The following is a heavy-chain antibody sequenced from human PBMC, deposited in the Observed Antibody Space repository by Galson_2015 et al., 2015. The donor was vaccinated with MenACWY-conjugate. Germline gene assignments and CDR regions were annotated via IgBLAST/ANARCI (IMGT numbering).Heavy chain of an antibody. J-gene: IGHJ4*02. Sequence: SLRLSCADSGSTLTSDWMHWVRHAPGKGLEWVSRINRDGRSTSYADFVKGRFTVSRDSAKKTLYLEMTSLRVEDTAVYYCGRPHSPSHYCVDYWGRGTLVTVSS. CDR1: GSTLTSDW. D-gene: IGHD2-21*01. CDR3: GRPHSPSHYCVDY. V-gene: IGHV3-74*01. CDR2: INRDGRST.